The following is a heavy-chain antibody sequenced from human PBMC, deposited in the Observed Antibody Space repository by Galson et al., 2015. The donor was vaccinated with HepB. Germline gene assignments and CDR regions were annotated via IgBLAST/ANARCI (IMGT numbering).Heavy chain of an antibody. J-gene: IGHJ4*02. CDR2: ISAGGDYT. CDR3: AKCFGFGSGLFDH. V-gene: IGHV3-23*01. D-gene: IGHD6-19*01. CDR1: GFTFTNYA. Sequence: SLRLSCAASGFTFTNYAMGWVRQAPGKGLEWVAGISAGGDYTYNADSVKGRFSISRDNSRNTLYLQLHALRAEDTAVYYCAKCFGFGSGLFDHWGQGTLVTVSS.